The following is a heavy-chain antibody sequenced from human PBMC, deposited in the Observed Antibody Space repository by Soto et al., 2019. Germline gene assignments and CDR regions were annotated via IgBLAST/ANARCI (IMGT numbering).Heavy chain of an antibody. CDR1: GGTFSSYT. J-gene: IGHJ4*02. D-gene: IGHD6-19*01. Sequence: GPPVKVSCKASGGTFSSYTISWVRQAPGQGLEWMGRIIPILGIANYAQKLQGRVTITADKSTSTAYMELSSLRSEDTAVYYCVSYSSGWYYFDYWGQGTLVTVSS. V-gene: IGHV1-69*02. CDR2: IIPILGIA. CDR3: VSYSSGWYYFDY.